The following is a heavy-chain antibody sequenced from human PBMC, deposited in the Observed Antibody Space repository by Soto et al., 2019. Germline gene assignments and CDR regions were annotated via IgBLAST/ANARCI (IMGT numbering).Heavy chain of an antibody. J-gene: IGHJ6*01. D-gene: IGHD4-17*01. CDR3: AWAMLRCDSCYRSGMDV. V-gene: IGHV1-8*01. CDR1: GYTFTSYD. CDR2: MNPNSGNT. Sequence: QVQLVQSGAEVKKPGASVKVSCKASGYTFTSYDINWVRQATGQGLEWMGWMNPNSGNTGYAQKFQGRVTMTRNTHIRKAYKELSSLRSEDTAVYYWAWAMLRCDSCYRSGMDVWGPVTTVTVSS.